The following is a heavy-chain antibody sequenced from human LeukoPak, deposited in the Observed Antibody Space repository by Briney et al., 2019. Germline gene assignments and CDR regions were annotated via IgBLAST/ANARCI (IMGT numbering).Heavy chain of an antibody. CDR3: ARDQYDTWSRRGNFDS. D-gene: IGHD3-3*01. CDR2: MKLDGSEK. CDR1: GFTFGKYW. Sequence: GGSLRLSWVASGFTFGKYWMSWVRQAPGKGLEWVANMKLDGSEKNYVDSVKGRFTISRDNTKNSLYLQMNSLRVEDTAVSYCARDQYDTWSRRGNFDSWGQGTLVIVSS. V-gene: IGHV3-7*03. J-gene: IGHJ4*02.